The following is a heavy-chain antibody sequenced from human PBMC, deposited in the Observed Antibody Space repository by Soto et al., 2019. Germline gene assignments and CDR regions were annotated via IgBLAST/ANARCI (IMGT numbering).Heavy chain of an antibody. CDR2: ISGSGGST. CDR1: GFTFSSYA. J-gene: IGHJ4*02. D-gene: IGHD3-3*01. V-gene: IGHV3-23*01. CDR3: ATYYDFWSGYYILDY. Sequence: GGSLRLSCAASGFTFSSYAMSWVRQAPGKGLEWVSAISGSGGSTYYADSVKGRFTISRDNSKNTLYLQMNSLRAEDTAVYYCATYYDFWSGYYILDYWGQGTLVTVSS.